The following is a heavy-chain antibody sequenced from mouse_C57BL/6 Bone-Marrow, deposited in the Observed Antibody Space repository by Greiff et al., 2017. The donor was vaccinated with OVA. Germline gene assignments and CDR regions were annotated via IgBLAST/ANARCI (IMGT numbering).Heavy chain of an antibody. V-gene: IGHV1-50*01. CDR2: IDPSDSYT. CDR3: ARDLFAY. Sequence: VQLQQSGAELVKPGASVKLSCKASGYTFTSYWMQWVKQRPGQGLEWIGEIDPSDSYTNYNQKFKGKATLTVDTSSSTAYMQLSSLTSEDSAVYYCARDLFAYWGQGTLVTVSA. CDR1: GYTFTSYW. J-gene: IGHJ3*01.